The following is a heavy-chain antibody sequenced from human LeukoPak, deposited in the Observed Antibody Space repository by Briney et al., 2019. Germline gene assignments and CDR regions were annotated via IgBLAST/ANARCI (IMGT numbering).Heavy chain of an antibody. J-gene: IGHJ4*02. CDR1: GFAFSNYW. D-gene: IGHD5-18*01. CDR3: ARDRWGYSYGGD. Sequence: PGGSLRLSCAASGFAFSNYWMSWVRRAPGKGLEWVANIKQDGSEKYYVDSLRGRFTISRDNAQNSLYLQMNSLRAEDTAVYFCARDRWGYSYGGDWGQGTLVTVSS. V-gene: IGHV3-7*01. CDR2: IKQDGSEK.